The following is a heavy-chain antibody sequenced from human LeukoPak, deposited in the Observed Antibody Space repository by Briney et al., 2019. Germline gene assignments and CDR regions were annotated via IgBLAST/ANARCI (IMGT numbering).Heavy chain of an antibody. V-gene: IGHV3-23*01. CDR1: GFIFTNFA. CDR3: AKESPYASPRNYYFDY. J-gene: IGHJ4*02. Sequence: GGSLRLSCTASGFIFTNFAMSWVRQAPGKGPEWVSALNNRATTTYYADSVKGRFTISRDNSKNTLYLQMDSLRVEDTAIYYCAKESPYASPRNYYFDYWGQGTLVTVSS. CDR2: LNNRATTT.